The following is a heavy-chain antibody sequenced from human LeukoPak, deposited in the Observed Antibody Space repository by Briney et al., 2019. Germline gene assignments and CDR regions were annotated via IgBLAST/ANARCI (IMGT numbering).Heavy chain of an antibody. Sequence: GASVKVSCKASGYTFTGYYMHWVRQAPGQGLEWMGWINPNSGGTNYAQKFQGWVTMTRDTSISTAYMELSRLRSDDPAVYYCARGHPESGYALNAFDIWGQGTMVTVSS. CDR3: ARGHPESGYALNAFDI. CDR2: INPNSGGT. J-gene: IGHJ3*02. D-gene: IGHD5-12*01. CDR1: GYTFTGYY. V-gene: IGHV1-2*04.